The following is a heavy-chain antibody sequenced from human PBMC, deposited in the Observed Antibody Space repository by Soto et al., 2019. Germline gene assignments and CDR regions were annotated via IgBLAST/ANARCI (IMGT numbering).Heavy chain of an antibody. V-gene: IGHV1-3*01. J-gene: IGHJ4*02. CDR3: AKEYCDSSRCYLPDY. CDR1: GYTFNTYA. D-gene: IGHD2-2*01. CDR2: INAENGNT. Sequence: ASVKVSCKASGYTFNTYAMHWVRQAPGQGLEWMGWINAENGNTKDAQKFQGRVTMTTDTSTSTAYMELRSLRSDDTAVYYCAKEYCDSSRCYLPDYWGQGALVTVSS.